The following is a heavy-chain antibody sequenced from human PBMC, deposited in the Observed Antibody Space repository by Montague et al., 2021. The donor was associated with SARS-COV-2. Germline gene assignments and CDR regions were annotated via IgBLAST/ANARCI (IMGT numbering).Heavy chain of an antibody. Sequence: SVKVSCKASGYPFTGYYMHWVRQAPGQGLEWMGWINPNSGGTNYAQKFQGWVTMTRDTSISTAYMELSRLRSDDTAVYYCARREKYGSGSYYYYWGQGTLVTVSS. CDR2: INPNSGGT. J-gene: IGHJ4*02. V-gene: IGHV1-2*04. CDR3: ARREKYGSGSYYYY. D-gene: IGHD3-10*01. CDR1: GYPFTGYY.